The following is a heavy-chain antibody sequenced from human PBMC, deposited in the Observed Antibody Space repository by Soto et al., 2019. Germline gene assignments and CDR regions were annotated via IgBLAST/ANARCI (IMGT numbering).Heavy chain of an antibody. CDR2: INHSGST. CDR3: ARAYSSSWYNSGFDP. J-gene: IGHJ5*02. V-gene: IGHV4-34*01. D-gene: IGHD6-13*01. CDR1: GGSFSGYY. Sequence: SETLSLTCAVYGGSFSGYYWSWIRQPPGKGLEWIGQINHSGSTNYNPSLKSRVTISVDTSKNQFSLKLSSVTASDTAVYYCARAYSSSWYNSGFDPWGQGTLVTVSS.